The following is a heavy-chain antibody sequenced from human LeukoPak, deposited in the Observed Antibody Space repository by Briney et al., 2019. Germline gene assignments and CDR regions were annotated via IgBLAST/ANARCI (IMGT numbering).Heavy chain of an antibody. V-gene: IGHV3-23*01. D-gene: IGHD3-16*02. J-gene: IGHJ4*02. CDR2: ISGSGGTT. Sequence: GGSLRLSCAASGFTFTTYAMSWVRQAPGKGLEWVSAISGSGGTTYYADSVKGRFTISRDNSENTLYVQMNSLRAEDTAVYYCAKEITFGGVIDYWGQGTLVTVSS. CDR3: AKEITFGGVIDY. CDR1: GFTFTTYA.